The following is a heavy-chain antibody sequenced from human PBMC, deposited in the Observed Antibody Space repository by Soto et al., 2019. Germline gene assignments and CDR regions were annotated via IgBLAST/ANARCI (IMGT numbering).Heavy chain of an antibody. D-gene: IGHD3-9*01. CDR2: IIPIFGTA. CDR3: ARDRGDDILTGYSYRAYFDY. Sequence: GTSVKLSCEACGGSFSSYAISWVRQAPGQGLEWMGGIIPIFGTANYAQKFQGRVTITADESTSTAYMELSSLRSEDTAVYYCARDRGDDILTGYSYRAYFDYWGQGTLVTVSS. CDR1: GGSFSSYA. V-gene: IGHV1-69*13. J-gene: IGHJ4*02.